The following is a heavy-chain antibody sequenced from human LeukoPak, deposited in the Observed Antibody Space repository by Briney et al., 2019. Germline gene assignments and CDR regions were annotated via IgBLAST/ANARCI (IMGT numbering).Heavy chain of an antibody. CDR2: ISGSGGST. J-gene: IGHJ6*03. D-gene: IGHD3-10*01. Sequence: GSLRLSCAASGFTFSSYAMSWVRQAPGKGLEWVSAISGSGGSTYYADSVKGRFTTSRDNAKNSLYLQMNSLRAEDTAVYYCARDQPQLWFGESYAPGSYMDVWGKGTTVTVSS. V-gene: IGHV3-23*01. CDR1: GFTFSSYA. CDR3: ARDQPQLWFGESYAPGSYMDV.